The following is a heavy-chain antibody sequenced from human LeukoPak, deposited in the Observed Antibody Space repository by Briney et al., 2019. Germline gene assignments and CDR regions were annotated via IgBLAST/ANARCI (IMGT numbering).Heavy chain of an antibody. V-gene: IGHV4-59*01. CDR3: ARVTRLYYYGSGSYFGDWFDP. D-gene: IGHD3-10*01. CDR2: IYYSGST. CDR1: GGSISSYY. J-gene: IGHJ5*02. Sequence: PSETLSLTCTVSGGSISSYYWSWIRQPPGKGLEWIGYIYYSGSTNYNPSLKSRVTISVDTSKNQFSLKLSSVTAADTAVYYCARVTRLYYYGSGSYFGDWFDPWGQGTLVTVSS.